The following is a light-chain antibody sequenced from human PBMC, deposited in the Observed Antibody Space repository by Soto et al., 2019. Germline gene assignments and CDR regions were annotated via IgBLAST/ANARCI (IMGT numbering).Light chain of an antibody. Sequence: QSALTQPRSVSGSPGQSVTISCAGTSSDVGGYNYVSWYQQHPGKAPKRMIYDVSKRPSGVPDRFSGSKSANTASLTISGLPAEDQADYYCCSSAGSFTVVFGGGAQLPVL. CDR3: CSSAGSFTVV. CDR1: SSDVGGYNY. CDR2: DVS. J-gene: IGLJ2*01. V-gene: IGLV2-11*01.